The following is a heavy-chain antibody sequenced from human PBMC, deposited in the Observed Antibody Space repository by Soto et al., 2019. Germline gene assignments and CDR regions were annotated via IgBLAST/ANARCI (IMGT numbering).Heavy chain of an antibody. J-gene: IGHJ3*01. CDR1: GFTFSDTL. Sequence: QVQLVQSGAELKKPGASVNISCQASGFTFSDTLINWVRQGPGQRLQWMGWSNPANGNTRYSELFQGRVTLSSLSFASAAYVALIDLTSEDTAVYSCARDIVSVGPRANEAFDVWGQGTMISVSS. V-gene: IGHV1-3*01. D-gene: IGHD1-26*01. CDR2: SNPANGNT. CDR3: ARDIVSVGPRANEAFDV.